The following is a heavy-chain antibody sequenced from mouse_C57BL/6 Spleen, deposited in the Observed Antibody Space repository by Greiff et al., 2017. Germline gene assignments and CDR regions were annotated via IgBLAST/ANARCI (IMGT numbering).Heavy chain of an antibody. V-gene: IGHV1-64*01. CDR3: ARGVVAYYYAMDY. CDR1: GYTFTSYW. Sequence: QVHVKQPGAELVKPGASVKLSCKASGYTFTSYWMHWVKQRPGQGLEWIGMIHPNSGSTNYNEKFKSKATLTVDKSSSTAYMQLSSLTSEDSAVYYCARGVVAYYYAMDYWGQGTSVTVSS. D-gene: IGHD1-1*01. J-gene: IGHJ4*01. CDR2: IHPNSGST.